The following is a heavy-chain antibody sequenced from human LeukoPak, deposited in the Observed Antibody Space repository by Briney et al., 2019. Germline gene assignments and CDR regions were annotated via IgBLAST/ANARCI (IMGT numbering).Heavy chain of an antibody. J-gene: IGHJ4*02. V-gene: IGHV3-33*01. CDR3: ARGDYSSGYVAY. CDR1: GFTFSSHG. CDR2: IWYGGSNK. D-gene: IGHD5-18*01. Sequence: GGSLRLSCAASGFTFSSHGMHWVRQAPGKGLEWVAVIWYGGSNKYYADSVKGRFTVSRDNSKNTLFLRMNSLRGEDTAVYYCARGDYSSGYVAYWGQGTLVTVSS.